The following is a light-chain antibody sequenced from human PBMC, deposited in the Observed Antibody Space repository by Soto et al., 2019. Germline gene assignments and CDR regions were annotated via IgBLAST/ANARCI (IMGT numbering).Light chain of an antibody. J-gene: IGLJ1*01. CDR1: STDVGGYNY. CDR3: GSYNSTHTPLV. Sequence: QSALAQPSSVSGSPGQSITISCTGTSTDVGGYNYVSWYQHHPGKGPKLIIYEVNNRPSGVSDRFSGSKSGNKASLTISNLEAEDESDYYCGSYNSTHTPLVFGTGTKVTVL. V-gene: IGLV2-14*01. CDR2: EVN.